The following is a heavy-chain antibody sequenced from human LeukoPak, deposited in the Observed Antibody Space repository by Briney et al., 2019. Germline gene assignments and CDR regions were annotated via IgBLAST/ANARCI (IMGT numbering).Heavy chain of an antibody. CDR1: GYSFTSYW. J-gene: IGHJ4*02. D-gene: IGHD5-18*01. CDR3: ARLSDSYAYN. V-gene: IGHV5-51*01. CDR2: IYPGNSDT. Sequence: EXXKISCKGSGYSFTSYWIGWVRQMPGEGLEWMGIIYPGNSDTRYSPSFQGQVTISADKSISTAYLQWSSLKASDTAMYYCARLSDSYAYNWRQGTLVTVSS.